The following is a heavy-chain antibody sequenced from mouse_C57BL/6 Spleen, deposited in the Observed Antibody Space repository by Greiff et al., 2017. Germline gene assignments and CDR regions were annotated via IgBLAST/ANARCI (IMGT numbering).Heavy chain of an antibody. CDR1: GYTFTSYW. Sequence: VQLQQPGAELVRPGSSVKLSCKASGYTFTSYWMHWVKQRPIQGLEWIGNIDPSDSETHYNQKFKDKATLTVDKSSSTAYMQLSSLTSEDSAVYYCARRNYYGSSLYYFDYWGQGTTLTVSS. D-gene: IGHD1-1*01. V-gene: IGHV1-52*01. J-gene: IGHJ2*01. CDR3: ARRNYYGSSLYYFDY. CDR2: IDPSDSET.